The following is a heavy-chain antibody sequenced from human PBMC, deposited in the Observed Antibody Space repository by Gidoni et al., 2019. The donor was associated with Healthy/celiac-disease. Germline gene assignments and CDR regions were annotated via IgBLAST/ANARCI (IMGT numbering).Heavy chain of an antibody. Sequence: EVQLVESGGGLVKPGGSLSLSCAASGFPFSSYSMNWVRQAPGKGLEWVSSISSSSSYIYYADSVKGRFTISRDNAKNSLYLQMNSLRAEDTAVYYCARPIYGDGGPHDAFDIWGQGTMVTVSS. D-gene: IGHD4-17*01. J-gene: IGHJ3*02. V-gene: IGHV3-21*01. CDR3: ARPIYGDGGPHDAFDI. CDR1: GFPFSSYS. CDR2: ISSSSSYI.